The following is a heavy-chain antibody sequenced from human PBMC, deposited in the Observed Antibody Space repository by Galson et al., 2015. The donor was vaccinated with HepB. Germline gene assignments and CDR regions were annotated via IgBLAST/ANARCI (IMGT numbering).Heavy chain of an antibody. V-gene: IGHV3-9*01. CDR3: AKASIAAAGTHPFDY. J-gene: IGHJ4*02. Sequence: SLRLSCAASGFPFDDYAMHWVRPAPGKGLEWVSGISWNSGSIGYADSVKGRFTISRDNAKNSLYLQMNSLRAEDTALYYCAKASIAAAGTHPFDYWGQGTLVTVSS. CDR2: ISWNSGSI. CDR1: GFPFDDYA. D-gene: IGHD6-13*01.